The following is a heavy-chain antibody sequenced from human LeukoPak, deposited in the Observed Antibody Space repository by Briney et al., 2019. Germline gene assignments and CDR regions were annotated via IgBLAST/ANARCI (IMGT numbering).Heavy chain of an antibody. D-gene: IGHD1-26*01. V-gene: IGHV3-23*01. CDR3: AKGGKWDVTPFDY. Sequence: GGSLRLSCAASGFTFSSYAMSWVRQAPGKGLEWVSTISGGGGSTYYADSVKGRFTISRDNSKNTLYLQVNSLRAEDTAVYYCAKGGKWDVTPFDYWGQGTLITVSS. CDR2: ISGGGGST. CDR1: GFTFSSYA. J-gene: IGHJ4*02.